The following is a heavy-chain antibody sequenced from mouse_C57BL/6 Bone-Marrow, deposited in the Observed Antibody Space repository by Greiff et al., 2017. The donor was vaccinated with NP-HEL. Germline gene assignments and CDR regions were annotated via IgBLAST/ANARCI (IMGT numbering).Heavy chain of an antibody. D-gene: IGHD2-3*01. CDR3: ARDGYYRGFAY. J-gene: IGHJ3*01. V-gene: IGHV1-55*01. CDR1: GYTFTSYW. Sequence: VQLQQSGAELVKPGASVKMSCKASGYTFTSYWITWVQPRPGQGLEWIGDIYPGSGSTNYNEKFKSKATLTVDTSSSTAYMQLSSLTSEDSAVYYCARDGYYRGFAYWGQGTLVTVSA. CDR2: IYPGSGST.